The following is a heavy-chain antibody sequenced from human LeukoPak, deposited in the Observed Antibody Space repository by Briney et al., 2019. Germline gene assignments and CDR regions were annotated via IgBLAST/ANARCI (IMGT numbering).Heavy chain of an antibody. CDR1: GFTFDDCA. CDR3: AKVPLIYDSSGNYFDY. D-gene: IGHD3-22*01. J-gene: IGHJ4*02. CDR2: ISFNSGSI. V-gene: IGHV3-9*01. Sequence: PGRSLRLSCAASGFTFDDCAMHWVRQAPGKGLEWVSGISFNSGSIGYADSVKGRFTISRDNAKKSLYLQMNSLRAEDTALYYCAKVPLIYDSSGNYFDYWGQGTLVTVSS.